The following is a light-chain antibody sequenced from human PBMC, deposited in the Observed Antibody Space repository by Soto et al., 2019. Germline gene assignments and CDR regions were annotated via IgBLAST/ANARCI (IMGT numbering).Light chain of an antibody. J-gene: IGLJ1*01. CDR3: SSYTSSGTYV. V-gene: IGLV2-14*01. CDR2: DVN. CDR1: SSDVGGYDY. Sequence: QSVLPQPASVSGSPGQSITISCTGTSSDVGGYDYVSWYQQHPGKAPKVMIYDVNNRPSGVSNRFSGSKSGTTASLGISGLQAEDEADYYCSSYTSSGTYVFGTGTKVTVL.